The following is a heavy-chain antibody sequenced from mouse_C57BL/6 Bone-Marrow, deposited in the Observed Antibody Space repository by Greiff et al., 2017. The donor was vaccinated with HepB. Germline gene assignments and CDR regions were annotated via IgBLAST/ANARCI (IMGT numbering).Heavy chain of an antibody. CDR1: GFSFNTYA. V-gene: IGHV10-1*01. CDR3: VRHGLRSLAY. D-gene: IGHD2-4*01. J-gene: IGHJ3*01. Sequence: EVQVVESGGGLVQPKGSLKLSCAASGFSFNTYAMNWVRQAPGKGLEWVARIRSKSNNYATYYADSVKDRFTISRDDSESMLYLQMNNLKTEDTAMYYCVRHGLRSLAYWGQGTLVTVSA. CDR2: IRSKSNNYAT.